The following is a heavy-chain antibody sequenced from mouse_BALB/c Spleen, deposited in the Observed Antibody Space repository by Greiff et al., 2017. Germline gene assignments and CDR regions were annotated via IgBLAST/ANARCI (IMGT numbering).Heavy chain of an antibody. J-gene: IGHJ4*01. CDR2: IYPGNVNT. V-gene: IGHV1S56*01. CDR1: GYTFTSYY. CDR3: ARAGPMDY. Sequence: VNVVESGPELVKPGASVRISCKASGYTFTSYYIHWVKQRPGQGLEWIGWIYPGNVNTKYNEKFKGKATLTADKSSSTAYMQLSSLTSEDSAVYFCARAGPMDYWGQGTSVTVSS.